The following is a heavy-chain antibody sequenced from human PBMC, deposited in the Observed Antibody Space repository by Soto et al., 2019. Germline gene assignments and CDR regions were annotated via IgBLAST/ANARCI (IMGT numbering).Heavy chain of an antibody. V-gene: IGHV1-3*05. D-gene: IGHD1-20*01. CDR3: ARGITLPTPLDY. CDR1: GYTFTSYA. Sequence: QVQLVQSGAEEKKPGASVKVSCKASGYTFTSYAMHWVRQAPGQRLEWMGWINAGNGNTKYSQQCQGRVTVTRDTSASTAYMELSSLRSEDTAVYYCARGITLPTPLDYWGQGTLVTVSS. J-gene: IGHJ4*02. CDR2: INAGNGNT.